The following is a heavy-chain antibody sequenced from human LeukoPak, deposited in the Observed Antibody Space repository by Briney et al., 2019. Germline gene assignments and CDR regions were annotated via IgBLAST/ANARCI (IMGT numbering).Heavy chain of an antibody. CDR2: ISGDGVST. CDR1: GLPIADFA. V-gene: IGHV3-43*02. J-gene: IGHJ4*02. CDR3: ARESGKFDY. Sequence: PGGSLRHSCVASGLPIADFAVHWVRQAPGKGLEWVSLISGDGVSTFYADSVKGRFSISRDNSKNSLSLEMNSLRTEDTAMYYCARESGKFDYWGQGTLVAVSS.